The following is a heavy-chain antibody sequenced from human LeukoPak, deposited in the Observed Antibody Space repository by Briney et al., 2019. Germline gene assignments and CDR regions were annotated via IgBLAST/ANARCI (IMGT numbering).Heavy chain of an antibody. V-gene: IGHV4-61*01. CDR3: AREGVVKGYFDY. Sequence: SETLSLTCTVSGDSISSSRYIWSWIRQPPGKGLEWIGYIYYRGSTNYDPSLKSRVTISLDTSKDQFSLKLSSVTAADTAVYYCAREGVVKGYFDYWGQGTLVTVSS. J-gene: IGHJ4*02. CDR1: GDSISSSRYI. CDR2: IYYRGST. D-gene: IGHD3-3*01.